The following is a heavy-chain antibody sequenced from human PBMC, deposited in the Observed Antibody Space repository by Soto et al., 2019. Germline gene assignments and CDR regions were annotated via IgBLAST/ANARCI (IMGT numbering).Heavy chain of an antibody. Sequence: QVQLVQSGAEVKKPGSSVKVSCKASGGTFSSYAISWVRQAPGQGLEWMGGIIPISGTANYAQKFQGGVTITADESTSTAYMELSSLRSEDTAVYYCVRSQGSSTSLEIYYYYYYGMDVWGQGTTVTVSS. D-gene: IGHD2-2*01. V-gene: IGHV1-69*01. CDR2: IIPISGTA. CDR1: GGTFSSYA. J-gene: IGHJ6*02. CDR3: VRSQGSSTSLEIYYYYYYGMDV.